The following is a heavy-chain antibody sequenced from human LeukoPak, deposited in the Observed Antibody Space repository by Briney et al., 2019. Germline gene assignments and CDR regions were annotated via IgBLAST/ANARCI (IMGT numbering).Heavy chain of an antibody. V-gene: IGHV4-39*07. J-gene: IGHJ4*02. CDR2: IYYSGST. D-gene: IGHD5-18*01. CDR3: ARVVVSGYSYGDVADY. Sequence: PSETLSLTCTVSGGSISSSSYYWGWIRQPPGKGLEWIGSIYYSGSTYYNPSLKSRVTISVDTSKNQFSLKLSSVTAADTAVYYCARVVVSGYSYGDVADYWGQGTLVTVSS. CDR1: GGSISSSSYY.